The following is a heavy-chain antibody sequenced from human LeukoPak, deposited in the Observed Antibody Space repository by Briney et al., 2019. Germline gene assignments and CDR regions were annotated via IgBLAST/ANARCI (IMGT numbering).Heavy chain of an antibody. J-gene: IGHJ6*02. CDR1: GGSISSYY. D-gene: IGHD3-10*01. Sequence: PSETLSLTCTVSGGSISSYYWSSIRQPPGKGLEWIGYIYYSGSTNYNPSLKSRVTISVDTSKNQFSLKLSSVTAADTAVYYCASNSRFGELSGYYYGMDVWGQGTTVTVSS. CDR3: ASNSRFGELSGYYYGMDV. CDR2: IYYSGST. V-gene: IGHV4-59*01.